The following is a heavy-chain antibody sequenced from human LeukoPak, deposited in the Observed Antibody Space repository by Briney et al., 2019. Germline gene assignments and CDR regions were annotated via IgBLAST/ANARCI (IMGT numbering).Heavy chain of an antibody. Sequence: GGSRRLSCAASGFTVSSNYMSWVRQAPGKGLEWVSVIYSGGSTYYADSVKGRFTISRDNSKNTLYLQMNSLRAEDTAVYYCARVRQRTTAFDYWGQGTLVTVSS. CDR1: GFTVSSNY. V-gene: IGHV3-53*01. J-gene: IGHJ4*02. CDR2: IYSGGST. CDR3: ARVRQRTTAFDY. D-gene: IGHD1-7*01.